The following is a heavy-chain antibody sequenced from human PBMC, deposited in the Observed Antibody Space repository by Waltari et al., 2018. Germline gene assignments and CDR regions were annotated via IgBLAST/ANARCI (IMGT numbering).Heavy chain of an antibody. D-gene: IGHD3-3*01. CDR3: ARDHYDFWSGPMYYFDY. CDR1: GGSISSGSYY. Sequence: QVQLQESGPGLVKPSQTLSLTCTVSGGSISSGSYYWSWIRQPAGKGLEWIGYIYTSGSTNYHPALKSRVTISVDTAKNQFSLKLSSVTAADTAVYYCARDHYDFWSGPMYYFDYWGQGTLVTVSS. V-gene: IGHV4-61*09. J-gene: IGHJ4*02. CDR2: IYTSGST.